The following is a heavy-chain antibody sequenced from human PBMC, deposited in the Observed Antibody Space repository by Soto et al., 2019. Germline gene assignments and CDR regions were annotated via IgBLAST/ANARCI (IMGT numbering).Heavy chain of an antibody. J-gene: IGHJ6*02. CDR2: IYYSGTT. V-gene: IGHV4-31*03. CDR3: AKDTWFAELSSSYYYYAMDV. CDR1: GGSINSRGFY. D-gene: IGHD3-10*01. Sequence: QVQLQESGPGLVKPSQTLSLTCSVSGGSINSRGFYLSWIRQHPGKGLEWIGYIYYSGTTYYNPSLKSRVMISIDTSKNQFSLKLSSVTAADTAVYYCAKDTWFAELSSSYYYYAMDVWGQGTTVTVSS.